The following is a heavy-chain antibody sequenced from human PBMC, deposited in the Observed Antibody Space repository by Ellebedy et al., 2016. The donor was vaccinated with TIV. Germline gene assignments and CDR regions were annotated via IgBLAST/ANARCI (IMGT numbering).Heavy chain of an antibody. V-gene: IGHV1-58*01. J-gene: IGHJ5*02. Sequence: SVKVSXKASGFTFTSSAVQWVRQARGQRLEWIGWIVVGSGNTNYAQKFQERVTITRDMSTSTAYMELSSLRSEDTAVYYCARDLGYYDSSGNEIWFDPWGQGTLVTVSS. CDR3: ARDLGYYDSSGNEIWFDP. CDR1: GFTFTSSA. D-gene: IGHD3-22*01. CDR2: IVVGSGNT.